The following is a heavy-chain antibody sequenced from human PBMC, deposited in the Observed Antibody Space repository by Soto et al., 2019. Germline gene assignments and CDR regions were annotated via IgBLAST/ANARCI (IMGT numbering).Heavy chain of an antibody. CDR2: INQDGSGK. V-gene: IGHV3-7*04. CDR3: ARDGYHYVMDL. Sequence: EAQLVESGGGLVQPGGSLRLSCAASGFTFSGYWMSWVRQAPGKGLEWVANINQDGSGKYYMASVKGRFTISRDNTKNSLYLHMNSLGDDDTAVYYCARDGYHYVMDLWGQGTTVTVSS. CDR1: GFTFSGYW. J-gene: IGHJ6*02.